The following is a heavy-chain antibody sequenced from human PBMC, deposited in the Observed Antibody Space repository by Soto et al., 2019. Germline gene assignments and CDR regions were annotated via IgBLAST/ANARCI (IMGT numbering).Heavy chain of an antibody. CDR3: AREGGAAPGARRAWYLDL. V-gene: IGHV1-2*02. Sequence: QVQLVQSGAEVKKPGASVTVSCKTSGYPLTDFYIHWVRQAPGQGLDWMAWINPHTGDTNTALKFQGRVTMTRDTSINTAFMELTRLRSDDTAVYYCAREGGAAPGARRAWYLDLWGRGTLVSVSS. J-gene: IGHJ2*01. D-gene: IGHD6-25*01. CDR2: INPHTGDT. CDR1: GYPLTDFY.